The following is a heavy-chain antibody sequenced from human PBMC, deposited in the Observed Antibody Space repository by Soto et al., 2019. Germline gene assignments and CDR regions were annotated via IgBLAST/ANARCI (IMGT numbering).Heavy chain of an antibody. V-gene: IGHV1-46*01. CDR2: INPRGGTT. Sequence: ASVKVSCKTSGYTFTDHYMHWVGQAPGQGLEWMGIINPRGGTTVYAQNFQDRVTMTRDTSTSTVYMELSSLRSEDTAVYYCARVQSYYSSGPLWSYVLDVWGQGTTVTVSS. CDR1: GYTFTDHY. CDR3: ARVQSYYSSGPLWSYVLDV. D-gene: IGHD3-22*01. J-gene: IGHJ6*02.